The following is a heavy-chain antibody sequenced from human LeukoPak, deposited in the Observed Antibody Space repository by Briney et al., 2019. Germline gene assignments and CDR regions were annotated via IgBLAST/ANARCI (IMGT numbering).Heavy chain of an antibody. Sequence: GGSLRLSCAASGFTFSSYGMHWVRQAPGKGLEWGAVIWYDGSNKYYADSVKGRFTISRDNSKNTLYLQMNSLRAEDTAVYYCARDGGFRELLSYYFDYWGQGTLVTVSS. CDR2: IWYDGSNK. CDR3: ARDGGFRELLSYYFDY. D-gene: IGHD3-10*01. CDR1: GFTFSSYG. V-gene: IGHV3-33*01. J-gene: IGHJ4*02.